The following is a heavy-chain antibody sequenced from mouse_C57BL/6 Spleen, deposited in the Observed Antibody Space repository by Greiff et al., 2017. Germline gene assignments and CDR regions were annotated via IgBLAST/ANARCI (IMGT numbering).Heavy chain of an antibody. D-gene: IGHD2-5*01. V-gene: IGHV1-61*01. CDR3: AREGRVTPYYFDY. CDR2: IYPSDSET. J-gene: IGHJ2*01. Sequence: QVQLQQPGAELVRPGSSVKLSCKASGYTFTSYWMDWVKQRPGQGLEWIGNIYPSDSETHYNQKFKDKATLTVDKSSSTAYMQLSSLTSKDSAVYYCAREGRVTPYYFDYWGQGTTLTVSS. CDR1: GYTFTSYW.